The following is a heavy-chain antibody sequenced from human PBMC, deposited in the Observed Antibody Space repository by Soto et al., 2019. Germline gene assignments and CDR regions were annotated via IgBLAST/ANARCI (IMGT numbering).Heavy chain of an antibody. CDR3: ARHFDCMDV. V-gene: IGHV4-39*01. CDR1: GGSISSSSYY. J-gene: IGHJ6*02. Sequence: QLQLQESGPGLVKPSETLSLTCTVSGGSISSSSYYWGWIRQPPGKGLEGIGSIYYSGSTHYNPSLKSRVTISVDTSKSQFSLKLSSVTAADTAVYYCARHFDCMDVWGQGTTVTVSS. CDR2: IYYSGST.